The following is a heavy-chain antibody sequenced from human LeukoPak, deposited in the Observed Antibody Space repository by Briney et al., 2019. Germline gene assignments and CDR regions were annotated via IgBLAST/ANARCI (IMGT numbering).Heavy chain of an antibody. CDR3: AKMPDFDY. Sequence: PGGPRRLPGVASKFPTRRYGRSWFRQAPGRGREWVANIKQDGSAKNYVDSVKGRFAISRDNAKNSLYLQMNSLRSEDTAVYYCAKMPDFDYWGQGTLVTVSS. J-gene: IGHJ4*02. CDR1: KFPTRRYG. D-gene: IGHD2-2*01. CDR2: IKQDGSAK. V-gene: IGHV3-7*03.